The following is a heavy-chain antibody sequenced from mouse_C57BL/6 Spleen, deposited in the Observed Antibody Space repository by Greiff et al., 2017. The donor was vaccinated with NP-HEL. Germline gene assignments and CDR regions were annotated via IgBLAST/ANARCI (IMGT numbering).Heavy chain of an antibody. J-gene: IGHJ4*01. V-gene: IGHV1-82*01. Sequence: QVQLQQSGPELFPPFSSFPLSFPSSFSSFLLSFLPCVTPRPGNGLAWIGRLYPGDGDTNYNGKFKGKATLAADKSSSTAYMQLSSLTSEDSAVYVWAGANWVYARDYWGKGNAGT. CDR2: LYPGDGDT. D-gene: IGHD4-1*01. CDR1: FSSFLLSF. CDR3: AGANWVYARDY.